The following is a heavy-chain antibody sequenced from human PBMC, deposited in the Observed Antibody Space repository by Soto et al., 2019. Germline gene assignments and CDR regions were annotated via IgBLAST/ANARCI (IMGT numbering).Heavy chain of an antibody. CDR2: ISAYNGNT. D-gene: IGHD6-6*01. CDR3: ARESKPSSSSSFDY. V-gene: IGHV1-18*01. J-gene: IGHJ4*02. Sequence: ASVKVSCKASGYTFTSYGISWVRQAPGQGLEWMGWISAYNGNTNYAQKLQGRVTMTTDTSTSTAYMELRSLRSDDTAVYYCARESKPSSSSSFDYWGQGTLVTVSS. CDR1: GYTFTSYG.